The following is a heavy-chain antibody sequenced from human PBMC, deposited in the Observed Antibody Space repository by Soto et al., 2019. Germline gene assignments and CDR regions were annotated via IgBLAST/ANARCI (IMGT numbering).Heavy chain of an antibody. CDR1: GGSISSSSYY. CDR2: IYYSGST. Sequence: SETLSLTCTVSGGSISSSSYYWGWIRQPPGKGLEWIGSIYYSGSTYYNPSLKSRVTISVDTSKNQFSLKLSSVTAADTAVYYCASSLEWLLLGAFDIWGQGTMVTVSS. D-gene: IGHD3-3*01. CDR3: ASSLEWLLLGAFDI. V-gene: IGHV4-39*01. J-gene: IGHJ3*02.